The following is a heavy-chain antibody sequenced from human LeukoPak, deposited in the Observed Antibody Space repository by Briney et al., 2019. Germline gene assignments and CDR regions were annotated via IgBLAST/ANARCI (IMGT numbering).Heavy chain of an antibody. V-gene: IGHV4-59*01. Sequence: SETLSLTCTVSGGSISSYYWSWIRQPPGKGLEWIGYIYYSGSTNYNPSLKSRVTISVDTSKNQFSLELSSVTAADTAVYYCARILRPLYYFDYWGQGTLVTVSS. CDR3: ARILRPLYYFDY. CDR2: IYYSGST. CDR1: GGSISSYY. J-gene: IGHJ4*02.